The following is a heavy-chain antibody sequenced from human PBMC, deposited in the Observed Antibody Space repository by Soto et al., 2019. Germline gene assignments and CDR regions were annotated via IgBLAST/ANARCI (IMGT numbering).Heavy chain of an antibody. CDR3: ARERIAGYGMDV. CDR1: GGSISNENW. D-gene: IGHD6-6*01. V-gene: IGHV4-4*02. J-gene: IGHJ6*02. CDR2: IYHSGST. Sequence: SETLSLTCAVSGGSISNENWWSWVREPPGKGLEWIGEIYHSGSTNYNPSLKSRVTISVDKSKNQLSLKLTSVTAADTAVYYCARERIAGYGMDVWGQGTTVTVSS.